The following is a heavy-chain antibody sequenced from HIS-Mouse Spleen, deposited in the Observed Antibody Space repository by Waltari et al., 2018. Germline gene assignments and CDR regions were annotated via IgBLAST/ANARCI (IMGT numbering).Heavy chain of an antibody. J-gene: IGHJ2*01. CDR3: AREIPYSSSWYDWYFDL. D-gene: IGHD6-13*01. CDR2: IYYSGST. V-gene: IGHV4-39*07. Sequence: QVQLQESGPGLVKPSETLSLTCTVAGYSISSSSYYWGWIRQPPGKGLEWIGSIYYSGSTYYNPSLKSRVTISVDTSKNQLSLKLSSVTAADTAVYYCAREIPYSSSWYDWYFDLWGRGTLVTVSS. CDR1: GYSISSSSYY.